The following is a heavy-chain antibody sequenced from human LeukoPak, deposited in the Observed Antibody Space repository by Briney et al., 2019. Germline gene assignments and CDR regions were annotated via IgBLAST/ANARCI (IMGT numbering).Heavy chain of an antibody. J-gene: IGHJ4*02. V-gene: IGHV4-39*07. CDR2: IYYSGST. Sequence: SETLSLTCTVSGGSISSSSYYWGWIRQPPGKGLEWIGSIYYSGSTNYNPSLKSRVTISVDTSKNQFSLKLSSVTAADTAVYYCARAFKPFPPFDYWGQGTLVTVSS. CDR1: GGSISSSSYY. CDR3: ARAFKPFPPFDY.